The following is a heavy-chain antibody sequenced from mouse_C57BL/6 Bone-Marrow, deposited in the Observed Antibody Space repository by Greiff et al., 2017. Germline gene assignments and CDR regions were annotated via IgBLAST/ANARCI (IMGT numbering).Heavy chain of an antibody. CDR1: GYTFTSYW. J-gene: IGHJ3*01. V-gene: IGHV1-55*01. Sequence: QVQLQQPGAELVKPGASVKMSCKASGYTFTSYWITWVKQRPGQGLEWIGDIYPGSGSTNYNEKFKSKATLTVDTSSSTAYMQLSSLTSEDSAVYYCAVYYSNYEGWVFAYWGQGTLVTVSA. D-gene: IGHD2-5*01. CDR2: IYPGSGST. CDR3: AVYYSNYEGWVFAY.